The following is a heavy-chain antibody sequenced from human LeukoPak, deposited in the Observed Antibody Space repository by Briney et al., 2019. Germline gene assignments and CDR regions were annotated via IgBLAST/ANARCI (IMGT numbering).Heavy chain of an antibody. CDR3: AVGGKQQTQPWYFDL. V-gene: IGHV4-34*01. J-gene: IGHJ2*01. CDR1: GGSFSGYY. D-gene: IGHD6-13*01. CDR2: INHSGST. Sequence: SETLSLTCAVYGGSFSGYYWSWIRQPPGKGLEWIGEINHSGSTNYNPSLKSRVTISVDTSKNQFSLMLSSVPAADTAVYYCAVGGKQQTQPWYFDLWGRGTLVTVSS.